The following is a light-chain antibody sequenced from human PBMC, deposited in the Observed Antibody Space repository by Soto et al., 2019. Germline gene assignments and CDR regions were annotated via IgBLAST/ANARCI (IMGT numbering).Light chain of an antibody. V-gene: IGKV3-20*01. CDR2: GAS. CDR3: HQYATSPGT. Sequence: EIVLTQSPGTLSLSPGERATLCCRASQSVTSDYLAWYQHKPGQAPRLLIYGASTRAAGIPDTFRGSGSGTDFTLTISRLEPEDFAIFFCHQYATSPGTFGQGTKVDIK. J-gene: IGKJ2*01. CDR1: QSVTSDY.